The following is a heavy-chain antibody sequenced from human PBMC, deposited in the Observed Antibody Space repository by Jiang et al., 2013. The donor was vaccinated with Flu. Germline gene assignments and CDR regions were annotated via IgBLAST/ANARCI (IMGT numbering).Heavy chain of an antibody. CDR2: ISSKAYGGTT. V-gene: IGHV3-49*03. CDR3: TRGGRFLEWFPYFDL. CDR1: GFTFGDYA. Sequence: PGRSLRLSCTASGFTFGDYAMSWFRQAPGKGLEWVGFISSKAYGGTTEYAASVKGRFTISRDDSKSIAYLQMNSLKTEDTAVYYCTRGGRFLEWFPYFDLWGRGTLVTVSS. J-gene: IGHJ2*01. D-gene: IGHD3-3*01.